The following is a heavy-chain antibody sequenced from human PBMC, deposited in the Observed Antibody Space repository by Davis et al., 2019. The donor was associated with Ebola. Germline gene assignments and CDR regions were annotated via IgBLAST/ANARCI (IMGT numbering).Heavy chain of an antibody. CDR3: ARHSIPYYFDY. CDR2: IYYSGST. D-gene: IGHD2-2*02. CDR1: GGSISSSSYY. J-gene: IGHJ4*02. V-gene: IGHV4-39*01. Sequence: SETLSLTCTVSGGSISSSSYYWGWIRQPPGKGLEWIGSIYYSGSTYYNPSLKSRVTISVDTSKNQFSLKLSSVTAADTAVYYCARHSIPYYFDYWGQGTLVTVSS.